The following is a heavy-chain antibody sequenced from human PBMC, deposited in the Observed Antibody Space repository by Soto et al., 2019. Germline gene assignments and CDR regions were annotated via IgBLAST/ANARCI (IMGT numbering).Heavy chain of an antibody. Sequence: QLQLQESGPGLVKPSETLSLTCTVSGGSISSSSYYWGWIRQPPGKGLEWIGSIYYSGSTYYNPCRVSRFAISVDTSKNQLSLKLSSVTAAVTAVYYCATVWLGGSQHWGQGTLVTVSS. CDR2: IYYSGST. J-gene: IGHJ1*01. CDR1: GGSISSSSYY. V-gene: IGHV4-39*01. CDR3: ATVWLGGSQH. D-gene: IGHD3-10*01.